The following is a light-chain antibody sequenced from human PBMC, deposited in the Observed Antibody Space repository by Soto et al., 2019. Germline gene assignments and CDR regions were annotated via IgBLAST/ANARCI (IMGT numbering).Light chain of an antibody. Sequence: DIVMTQSPDSLAVSLGERATINCKSSQNVLLNSNNKNYLAWYQQKPRQPPKLPIYWASTRESGVPDRFSGRGSGTDFTLTISSLQAEDAAVYCCQEYYASPFTFGPGTKVEIK. J-gene: IGKJ3*01. CDR1: QNVLLNSNNKNY. V-gene: IGKV4-1*01. CDR3: QEYYASPFT. CDR2: WAS.